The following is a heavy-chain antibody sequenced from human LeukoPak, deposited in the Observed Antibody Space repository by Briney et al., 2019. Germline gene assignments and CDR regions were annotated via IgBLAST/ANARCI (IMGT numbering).Heavy chain of an antibody. CDR3: IGYYDTSGYYSEDY. Sequence: KASETLSLTRTVSGGSISSSGYYWGWIRQPPGKGLEWIWSIFYSGTTYYNPSLKSRVTISLDTTKNQFSLELSSVTAADTAVYYCIGYYDTSGYYSEDYWGQGTLVTVST. CDR1: GGSISSSGYY. V-gene: IGHV4-39*07. J-gene: IGHJ4*02. CDR2: IFYSGTT. D-gene: IGHD3-22*01.